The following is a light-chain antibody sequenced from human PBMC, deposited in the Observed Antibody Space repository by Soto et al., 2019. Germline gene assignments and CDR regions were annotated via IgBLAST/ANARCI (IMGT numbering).Light chain of an antibody. CDR3: QQYASSPWT. J-gene: IGKJ1*01. CDR1: QSVTSNY. Sequence: EIVLTQSPGTLSLSPGERATLSCRASQSVTSNYLAWYQQKPGQAPSLLIYGASARAAGIPDRSSGSGTGTDFALTISGLEPEDFAVYFCQQYASSPWTFGQGTKV. V-gene: IGKV3-20*01. CDR2: GAS.